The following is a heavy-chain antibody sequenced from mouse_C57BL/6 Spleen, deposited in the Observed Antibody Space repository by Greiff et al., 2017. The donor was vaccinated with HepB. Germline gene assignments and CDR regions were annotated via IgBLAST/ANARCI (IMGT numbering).Heavy chain of an antibody. V-gene: IGHV5-17*01. Sequence: EVMLVESGGGLVKPGGSLKLSCAASGFTFSDYGMHWVRQAPEKGLEWVAYISSGSSTIYYADTVKGRFTISRDNATNTLFLQMTSLRSEDTAMYYCARPGHNCEGKAWFAYWGQGTLVTVSA. CDR1: GFTFSDYG. CDR2: ISSGSSTI. D-gene: IGHD1-3*01. CDR3: ARPGHNCEGKAWFAY. J-gene: IGHJ3*01.